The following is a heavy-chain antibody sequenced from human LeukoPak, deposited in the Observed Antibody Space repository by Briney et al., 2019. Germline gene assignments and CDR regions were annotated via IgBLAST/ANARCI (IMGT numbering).Heavy chain of an antibody. D-gene: IGHD6-13*01. CDR3: AKGSIAAAAPYYFDY. CDR1: GFTFSSYA. Sequence: GGSLRLSCAASGFTFSSYAMSWVRQAPGKGLEWVSAISGSGGSTYNADSVKGRFTISRDNSKNTLYLQMNSLRAEDTAVYYCAKGSIAAAAPYYFDYWGQGTLVTVSS. CDR2: ISGSGGST. J-gene: IGHJ4*02. V-gene: IGHV3-23*01.